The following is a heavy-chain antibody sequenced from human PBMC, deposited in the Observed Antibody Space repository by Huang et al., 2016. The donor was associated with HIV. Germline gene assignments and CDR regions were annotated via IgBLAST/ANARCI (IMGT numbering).Heavy chain of an antibody. Sequence: QVQLVQSGAEVKKPGSSVRVSCEASGGTFSSYAINWVRQAPGQGLEWRGGIIPICGKPNDAQKFQGRVTITADESTSTAYMELSSLRSDDTAVYYCARDRKYDNAWYWFDPWGQGTLVTVSS. CDR3: ARDRKYDNAWYWFDP. D-gene: IGHD1-1*01. V-gene: IGHV1-69*01. CDR1: GGTFSSYA. J-gene: IGHJ5*02. CDR2: IIPICGKP.